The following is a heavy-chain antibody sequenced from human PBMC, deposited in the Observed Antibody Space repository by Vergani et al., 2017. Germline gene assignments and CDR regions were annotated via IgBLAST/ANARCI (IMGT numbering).Heavy chain of an antibody. CDR1: GGPISSYY. CDR3: ARMGGYDEGDAFRIGYFDS. Sequence: QVQLQESGPGLVKPSETLSLTCTVSGGPISSYYWSWIRQPPGKGLEWIGYIYSTGSTHHNPSLRRRINMSVDTSKNQFSLKLNSVTAADTAMYYCARMGGYDEGDAFRIGYFDSWGPGILVTVSS. J-gene: IGHJ4*02. V-gene: IGHV4-4*09. D-gene: IGHD3-22*01. CDR2: IYSTGST.